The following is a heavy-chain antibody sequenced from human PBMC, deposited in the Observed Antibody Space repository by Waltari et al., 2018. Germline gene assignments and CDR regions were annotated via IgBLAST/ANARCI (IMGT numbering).Heavy chain of an antibody. CDR1: GFTFSGYG. V-gene: IGHV1-18*01. CDR2: ISAYSGNT. Sequence: QVQLMQSGHEVKKPGASVQVSCKEYGFTFSGYGIAWVRQAPGQGPEWMGWISAYSGNTNLAQNFQGRVTMTTDTSTGTAYMELRGLRSDDTAVYYCARPINYSGSYYRYFDYWGQGTLVIVSS. J-gene: IGHJ4*02. CDR3: ARPINYSGSYYRYFDY. D-gene: IGHD3-10*01.